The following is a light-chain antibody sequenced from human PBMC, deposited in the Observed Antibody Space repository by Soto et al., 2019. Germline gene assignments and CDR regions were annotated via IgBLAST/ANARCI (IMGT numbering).Light chain of an antibody. CDR3: QQRYNWPIT. CDR1: QSVSSSY. Sequence: EIVLTQSPGTLSLSPGEGATLSCRASQSVSSSYIAWYQQRPGQAPRLLIYADSNRATGIPARFSGSGSGTDFTLTISSLEPEDFSVYYCQQRYNWPITFGQGTRLEIK. V-gene: IGKV3D-20*02. J-gene: IGKJ5*01. CDR2: ADS.